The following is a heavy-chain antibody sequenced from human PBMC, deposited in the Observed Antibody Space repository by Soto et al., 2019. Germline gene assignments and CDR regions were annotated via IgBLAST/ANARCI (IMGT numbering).Heavy chain of an antibody. V-gene: IGHV4-34*01. Sequence: SETLSLTCAVYGGSFSCYYWLWIRQPPGKGLEWIGEINHSGSTNYNPSLKSRVTISVDTSKNQIPLKLSSVPAADTAVYYCSIIPRYYYDSSGYGPSDYWGKGTLVTV. CDR1: GGSFSCYY. CDR3: SIIPRYYYDSSGYGPSDY. D-gene: IGHD3-22*01. CDR2: INHSGST. J-gene: IGHJ4*02.